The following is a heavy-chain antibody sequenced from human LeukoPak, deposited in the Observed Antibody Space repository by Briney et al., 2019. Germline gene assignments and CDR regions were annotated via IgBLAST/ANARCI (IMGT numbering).Heavy chain of an antibody. J-gene: IGHJ6*02. D-gene: IGHD6-19*01. CDR2: IYYSGST. Sequence: PSETLSLTCTVSGGSISSSSYSWGWLRQPPGKGLEWIGSIYYSGSTYYNPSLKSRVTISVDTSKNQFSLKLSSVTAADTAVYYCARLTGYSSGWYSFGYYYGMDVWGQGTTVTVSS. CDR3: ARLTGYSSGWYSFGYYYGMDV. CDR1: GGSISSSSYS. V-gene: IGHV4-39*01.